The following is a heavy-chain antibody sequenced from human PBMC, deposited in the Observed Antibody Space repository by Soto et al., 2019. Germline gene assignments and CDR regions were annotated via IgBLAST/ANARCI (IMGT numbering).Heavy chain of an antibody. Sequence: EVQLVESGGGLVQPGGSLRLSCAASGFTFSTYWMSWVRQAPGKGLEWVAIMKQDGSEQYYVDSVKGRFTISRDNAKNSLFLQMNSLRAEDSAVYYCARGHIGVSGPTLLAFDIWGQGTMVTVSS. CDR3: ARGHIGVSGPTLLAFDI. J-gene: IGHJ3*02. CDR1: GFTFSTYW. V-gene: IGHV3-7*01. CDR2: MKQDGSEQ. D-gene: IGHD6-19*01.